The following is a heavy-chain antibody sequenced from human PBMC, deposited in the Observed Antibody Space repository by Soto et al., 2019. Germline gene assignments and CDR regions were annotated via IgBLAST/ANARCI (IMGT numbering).Heavy chain of an antibody. V-gene: IGHV4-4*02. D-gene: IGHD2-8*01. CDR1: GDSISTVNW. J-gene: IGHJ5*02. CDR2: IYHSGST. CDR3: ATFSGFFTISPFDA. Sequence: SETLSLTCGVSGDSISTVNWWSWVRQSPGKGLEWIGEIYHSGSTSYNPSLKSRVTMSVDKSKNQFSLQLTSVTAADTAVYYCATFSGFFTISPFDAWGQGILVTVSS.